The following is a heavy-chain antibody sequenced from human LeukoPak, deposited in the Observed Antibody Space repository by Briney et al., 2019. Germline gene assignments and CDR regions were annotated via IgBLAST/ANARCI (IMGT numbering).Heavy chain of an antibody. CDR1: GYSFPNYW. CDR2: IYPGDSDT. Sequence: GESLKISCKSSGYSFPNYWIGWVRQMPVKGLEWMGIIYPGDSDTRYSPSFQGQVTISADKSISTAYLQWSSLKASDTAMYYCARRGETGTIDYWDQGTLVTVSS. J-gene: IGHJ4*02. V-gene: IGHV5-51*01. D-gene: IGHD5-24*01. CDR3: ARRGETGTIDY.